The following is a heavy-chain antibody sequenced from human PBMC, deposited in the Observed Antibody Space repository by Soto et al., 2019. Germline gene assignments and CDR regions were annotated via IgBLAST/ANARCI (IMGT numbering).Heavy chain of an antibody. CDR2: TNPSGST. CDR1: DGSCSDYY. Sequence: SXTLSLTCAVDDGSCSDYYCSWIIQPPGKGREWMGETNPSGSTNYTPSPRTRVTISVDTSKTQSSLKLSSVTAADTAVYYCARRRQLVPYYLDNWGQGTLLTVSS. D-gene: IGHD6-6*01. V-gene: IGHV4-34*01. CDR3: ARRRQLVPYYLDN. J-gene: IGHJ4*02.